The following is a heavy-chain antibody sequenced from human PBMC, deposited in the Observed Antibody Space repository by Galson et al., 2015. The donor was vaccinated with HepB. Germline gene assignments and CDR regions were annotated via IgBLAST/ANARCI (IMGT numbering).Heavy chain of an antibody. Sequence: SCKASGYTFTSYGISWVRQAPGQGLEWMGWISAYNGNTNYAQKLQGRVTMTTDTSTSTAYMELSSLRSEDTAVYHCAITTSGWYLYFQHWGQGTLVTVSS. V-gene: IGHV1-18*04. J-gene: IGHJ1*01. CDR1: GYTFTSYG. CDR3: AITTSGWYLYFQH. CDR2: ISAYNGNT. D-gene: IGHD6-19*01.